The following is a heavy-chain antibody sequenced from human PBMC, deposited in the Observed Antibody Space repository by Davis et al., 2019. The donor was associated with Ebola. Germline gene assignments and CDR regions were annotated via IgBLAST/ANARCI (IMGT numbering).Heavy chain of an antibody. CDR1: GFTFSSYS. Sequence: GESLKISCAASGFTFSSYSMNWVRQAPGKGLEWVSSISSSSSYIYYADSVKGRFTISRDNAKNSLYLQMNSLRAEDTAVYYCARSLILWFGELLYGDYYGMDVWGQGTTVTVSS. J-gene: IGHJ6*02. CDR3: ARSLILWFGELLYGDYYGMDV. V-gene: IGHV3-21*01. CDR2: ISSSSSYI. D-gene: IGHD3-10*01.